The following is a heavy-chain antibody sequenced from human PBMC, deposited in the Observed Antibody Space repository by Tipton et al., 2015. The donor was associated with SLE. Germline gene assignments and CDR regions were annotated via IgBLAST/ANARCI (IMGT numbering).Heavy chain of an antibody. CDR2: IYYSGST. CDR1: GGSISSGGYY. CDR3: ARLRVGATLYYYYGMDV. V-gene: IGHV4-31*03. D-gene: IGHD1-26*01. Sequence: TLSLTCTVSGGSISSGGYYWSWIRQHPGKGLEWIGYIYYSGSTYYNPSLKSRVTISVDTSKNQFSLKLSSVTAADTAVYYCARLRVGATLYYYYGMDVWGQGTTVTVSS. J-gene: IGHJ6*02.